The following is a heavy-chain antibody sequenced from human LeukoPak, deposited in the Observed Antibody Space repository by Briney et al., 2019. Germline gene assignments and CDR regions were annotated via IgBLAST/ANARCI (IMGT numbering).Heavy chain of an antibody. CDR1: GGSFSGYY. V-gene: IGHV4-34*01. D-gene: IGHD3-16*02. J-gene: IGHJ4*02. Sequence: PSETLSLTCAVYGGSFSGYYWSWIRQPPGKGLEWIGEINHSGSTNYNPSPKSRVTISVDTSKNQFSLKLSSVTAADTAVYYCARHLRGVSYYFDYWGQGTLVTVSS. CDR2: INHSGST. CDR3: ARHLRGVSYYFDY.